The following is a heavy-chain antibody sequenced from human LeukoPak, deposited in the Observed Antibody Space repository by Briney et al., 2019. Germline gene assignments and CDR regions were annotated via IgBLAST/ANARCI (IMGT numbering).Heavy chain of an antibody. D-gene: IGHD4-17*01. CDR1: GYSFTNYW. CDR3: ARLSGDHLGVGAFDI. J-gene: IGHJ3*02. Sequence: GESLKISCKGSGYSFTNYWIGWVRQMPGKGLEWMGIIYPGDSDTRYSPSFQGQVTISADKSISTAYLQWSSLKASDTAMYYCARLSGDHLGVGAFDIWGQGTMVTVSS. V-gene: IGHV5-51*01. CDR2: IYPGDSDT.